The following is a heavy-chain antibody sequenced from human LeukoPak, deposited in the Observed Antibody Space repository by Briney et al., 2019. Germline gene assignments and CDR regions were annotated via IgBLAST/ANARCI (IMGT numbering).Heavy chain of an antibody. J-gene: IGHJ3*02. CDR2: ISGSGGST. CDR3: AKDHRPIIQHDAFDI. CDR1: GFTFSSYA. D-gene: IGHD3-9*01. Sequence: PGRTLRLSCAASGFTFSSYAMSWVRQAPGKGLEWVSAISGSGGSTYYADSVKGRFTISRDNSKNTLYLQMNSLRAEDTAVYYCAKDHRPIIQHDAFDIWGQGTMVTVSS. V-gene: IGHV3-23*01.